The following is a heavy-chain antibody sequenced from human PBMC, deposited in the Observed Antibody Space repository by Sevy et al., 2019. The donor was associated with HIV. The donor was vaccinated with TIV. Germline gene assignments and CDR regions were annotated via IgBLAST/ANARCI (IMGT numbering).Heavy chain of an antibody. CDR1: GGSIRRYY. Sequence: SETLSLTCTVSGGSIRRYYWSWIRQPPGKGLEWIGYIYNSGNTNYNPSLKSRVTISVDTSKNQFSLRLSSVTAADTAVYYCARVFDSDGAFDLWGQGTMVTVSS. J-gene: IGHJ3*01. CDR2: IYNSGNT. CDR3: ARVFDSDGAFDL. V-gene: IGHV4-59*13. D-gene: IGHD2-21*01.